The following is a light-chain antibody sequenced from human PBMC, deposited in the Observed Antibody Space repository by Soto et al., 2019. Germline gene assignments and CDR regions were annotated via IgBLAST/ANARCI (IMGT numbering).Light chain of an antibody. V-gene: IGKV1-39*01. CDR3: QQSSTSPIT. CDR1: QSISNR. Sequence: DIQMTQSPSSLSAYVGDRVTITCRASQSISNRLNWYQQQPGKAPKLLIYTASSLDTGVPSRFSGSGSWTDFTLTINSLQPEDFATYYCQQSSTSPITFGPGTKVDFK. CDR2: TAS. J-gene: IGKJ3*01.